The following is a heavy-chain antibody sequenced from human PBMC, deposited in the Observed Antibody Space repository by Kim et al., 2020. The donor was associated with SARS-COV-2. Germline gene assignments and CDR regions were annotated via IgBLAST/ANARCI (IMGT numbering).Heavy chain of an antibody. V-gene: IGHV4-4*02. CDR3: ACPAVAGLARDY. D-gene: IGHD6-19*01. J-gene: IGHJ4*02. Sequence: NYNPTLMSRVSISVDKPKNQFYLKLSSVTAADTAVYYCACPAVAGLARDYWGQGTLVTVSS.